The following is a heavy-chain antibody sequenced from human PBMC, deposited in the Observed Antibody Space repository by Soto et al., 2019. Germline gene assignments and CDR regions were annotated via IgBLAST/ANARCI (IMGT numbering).Heavy chain of an antibody. V-gene: IGHV3-30*03. CDR2: ISSDGSNI. Sequence: GGSLRLSCAASGFTFSSYGMHWVRQAPGKGLEWVAVISSDGSNIYYADSVKGRFTISRDNAKNTLYLQMNSLRAEDTAVYYCARDQYSSSWNYYYYGMDVWGQGTTVTV. D-gene: IGHD6-13*01. J-gene: IGHJ6*02. CDR1: GFTFSSYG. CDR3: ARDQYSSSWNYYYYGMDV.